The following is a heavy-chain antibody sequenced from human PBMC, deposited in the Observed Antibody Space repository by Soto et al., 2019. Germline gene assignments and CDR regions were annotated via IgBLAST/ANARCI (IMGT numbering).Heavy chain of an antibody. V-gene: IGHV3-23*01. Sequence: EVQLLESGGGLVQPGGSLRLSCAASGFTFKNFAVSWVRQAPGKGMEWVSAIGGSGSSANYADSVKGRFTVSRDASKSTLYLKMSGLRVDDTALYYCAKDAVAYNGEWDWFDLWGQGTLVTVSS. CDR3: AKDAVAYNGEWDWFDL. CDR2: IGGSGSSA. CDR1: GFTFKNFA. J-gene: IGHJ5*02. D-gene: IGHD3-10*01.